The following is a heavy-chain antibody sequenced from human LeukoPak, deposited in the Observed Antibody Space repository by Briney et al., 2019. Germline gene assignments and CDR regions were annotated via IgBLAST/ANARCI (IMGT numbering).Heavy chain of an antibody. J-gene: IGHJ6*03. CDR2: ISAYNGNT. D-gene: IGHD3-9*01. CDR3: ARQLPVLRYFDWLPCYYYYMDV. CDR1: GYTFTGYY. V-gene: IGHV1-18*04. Sequence: ASVKVSCKASGYTFTGYYMHWVRQAPGQGLEWMGWISAYNGNTNYAQKLQGRVTMTTDTSTSTAYMELRSLRSDDTAVYYCARQLPVLRYFDWLPCYYYYMDVWGKGTTVTVSS.